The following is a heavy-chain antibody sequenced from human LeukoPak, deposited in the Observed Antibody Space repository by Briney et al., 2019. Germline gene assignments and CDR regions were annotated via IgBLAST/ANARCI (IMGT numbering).Heavy chain of an antibody. V-gene: IGHV1-2*02. CDR1: GYTFTGYY. CDR2: INPNSGGT. CDR3: ARDQRITMIVVVPSDFDY. J-gene: IGHJ4*02. Sequence: ASVKVSCKASGYTFTGYYMHWVRQAPGQGLEWMGWINPNSGGTNYAQKFQGRVTMTRDTSISTAYIELSRLRSDDTAVYYCARDQRITMIVVVPSDFDYWGQGTLVTVSS. D-gene: IGHD3-22*01.